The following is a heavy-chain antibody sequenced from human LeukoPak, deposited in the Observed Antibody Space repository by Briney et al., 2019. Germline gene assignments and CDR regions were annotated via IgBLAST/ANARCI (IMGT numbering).Heavy chain of an antibody. D-gene: IGHD2-2*01. CDR2: ISGSGGSGGRT. J-gene: IGHJ5*02. Sequence: PGGSLRLSCEASGYTFKGYGLTWVRQAPGKGLEWVSGISGSGGSGGRTYYADSAKGRFTISRDNSKNTLYLQMNSLRAEDTAVYYCAKSVEIVVVPAAIGRDNWFDPWGQGTLVTVSS. CDR3: AKSVEIVVVPAAIGRDNWFDP. CDR1: GYTFKGYG. V-gene: IGHV3-23*01.